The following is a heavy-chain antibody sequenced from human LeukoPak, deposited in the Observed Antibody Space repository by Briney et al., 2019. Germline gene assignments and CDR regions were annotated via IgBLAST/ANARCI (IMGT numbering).Heavy chain of an antibody. D-gene: IGHD3-9*01. V-gene: IGHV4-31*03. CDR1: GGSISSGDYY. CDR3: ARSRYFDWSEFDP. CDR2: IYYTGTT. J-gene: IGHJ5*02. Sequence: SETLSLTCTVSGGSISSGDYYWSWIRQPPGKGLEWIGCIYYTGTTYYNTSLQSRVTISVDTSKNQISLKLSSVTAADTAVYYCARSRYFDWSEFDPWGQGTLVTVSS.